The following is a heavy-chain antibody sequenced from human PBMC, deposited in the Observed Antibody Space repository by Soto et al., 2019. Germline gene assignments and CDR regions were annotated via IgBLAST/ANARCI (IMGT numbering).Heavy chain of an antibody. V-gene: IGHV1-18*01. CDR1: GYTFTSYG. Sequence: QVQLVQSGAAVKKPGASVKVSCKASGYTFTSYGISWVRQAPGQGLEWMRWISAYNGNTNYAQKLQGRVTMTTDTSTSTAYMELRSLRSDDTAVYYCARDSGIYDYVWGSYRNDYWGQGTLVTVSS. J-gene: IGHJ4*02. CDR3: ARDSGIYDYVWGSYRNDY. D-gene: IGHD3-16*02. CDR2: ISAYNGNT.